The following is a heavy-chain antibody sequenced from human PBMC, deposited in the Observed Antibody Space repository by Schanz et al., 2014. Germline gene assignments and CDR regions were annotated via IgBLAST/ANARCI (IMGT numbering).Heavy chain of an antibody. CDR3: AKVDRTRYYAMDV. D-gene: IGHD3-9*01. CDR2: IIPILDKT. CDR1: GGTFSSST. J-gene: IGHJ6*02. Sequence: QVQLVHSGAEVKKPGSSVKVSCKASGGTFSSSTLTWVRQAPGQGLEWMGRIIPILDKTNYAQKFQGRVTMTADKSTSTVYMEVSGLRSEDTAVYYCAKVDRTRYYAMDVWGQGTTVTV. V-gene: IGHV1-69*08.